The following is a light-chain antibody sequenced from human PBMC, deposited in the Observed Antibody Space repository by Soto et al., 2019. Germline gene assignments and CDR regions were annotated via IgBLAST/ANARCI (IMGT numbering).Light chain of an antibody. Sequence: EIVLTQSPGTLSLSPGERATLSCGASQTVSGSYLAWYQQKPGQAPRLLIHGATNRATGIPDRFSGSRSWTDFSLTISRLEPEVSAVYYCQQYGSSPFTFGPGTKVEIK. CDR1: QTVSGSY. CDR3: QQYGSSPFT. J-gene: IGKJ3*01. V-gene: IGKV3-20*01. CDR2: GAT.